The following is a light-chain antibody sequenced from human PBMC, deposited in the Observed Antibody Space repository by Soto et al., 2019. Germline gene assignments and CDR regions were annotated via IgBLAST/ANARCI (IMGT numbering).Light chain of an antibody. J-gene: IGLJ2*01. Sequence: QSALTQPASVSGSPGQSITISCTGTSSDVGGYNYVSWYQQHPGKAPNLIIFDVSNRPSGVSNRFSGSKSGNLASLTISGLQAEDEADYYCSSYTGSNTPVVFGGGTKVTVL. CDR2: DVS. CDR1: SSDVGGYNY. CDR3: SSYTGSNTPVV. V-gene: IGLV2-14*01.